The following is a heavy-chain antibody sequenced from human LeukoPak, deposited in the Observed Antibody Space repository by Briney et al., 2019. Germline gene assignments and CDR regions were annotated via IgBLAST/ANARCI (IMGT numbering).Heavy chain of an antibody. CDR2: MSHDGNNS. Sequence: GGSLRLSCAASGFTSSTYSIHWVRQAPGKGLEWVAVMSHDGNNSYADSVKGRFTISRDNSKNTLYLQMNSLRAEDTAVYYCAREMRATISRYFDLWGRGTLVTVSS. D-gene: IGHD5-24*01. CDR1: GFTSSTYS. CDR3: AREMRATISRYFDL. V-gene: IGHV3-30*04. J-gene: IGHJ2*01.